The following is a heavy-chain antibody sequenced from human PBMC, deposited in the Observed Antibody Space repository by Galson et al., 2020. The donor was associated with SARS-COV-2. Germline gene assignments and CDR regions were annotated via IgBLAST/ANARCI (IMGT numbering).Heavy chain of an antibody. CDR2: LSGSGGST. Sequence: GESLKISCAASGFSYSSYAMSWVRQAPGKGLEWVSALSGSGGSTYYADSVKGRFTISRDNSKNTLFLQMSGLRAEDTAVYYCAKPKGGYDFRSGYPFDYWGQGTLVTVSS. CDR1: GFSYSSYA. CDR3: AKPKGGYDFRSGYPFDY. V-gene: IGHV3-23*01. J-gene: IGHJ4*02. D-gene: IGHD3-3*01.